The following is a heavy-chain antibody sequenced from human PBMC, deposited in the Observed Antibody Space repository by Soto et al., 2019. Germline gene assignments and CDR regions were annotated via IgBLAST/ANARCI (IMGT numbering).Heavy chain of an antibody. J-gene: IGHJ4*02. CDR1: GFTFSING. D-gene: IGHD3-3*01. CDR3: AKDLTSYEY. Sequence: EVQLVESGGGLVQPGGSLRLSCVASGFTFSINGMTWVRQAPGMGLEWVSGITAGGENKNYADSVRGRFTISRDNPRNTLYLQMNSLGADATAIYYCAKDLTSYEYWGQGTVVTVSS. V-gene: IGHV3-23*04. CDR2: ITAGGENK.